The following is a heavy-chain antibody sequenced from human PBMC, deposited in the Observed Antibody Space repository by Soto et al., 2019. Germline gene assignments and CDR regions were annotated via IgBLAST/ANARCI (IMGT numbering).Heavy chain of an antibody. D-gene: IGHD4-17*01. V-gene: IGHV3-23*01. CDR3: AKDSDGHDYGYNWFDP. Sequence: GGSLRLSCAASGFTFSSYAMSWVRQAPGKGLEWVSAISGSGGSTYYADSVKGRFTISRDNSKNTLYLQMNSLRAEDTAVYYCAKDSDGHDYGYNWFDPWGQGTLVTVS. J-gene: IGHJ5*02. CDR2: ISGSGGST. CDR1: GFTFSSYA.